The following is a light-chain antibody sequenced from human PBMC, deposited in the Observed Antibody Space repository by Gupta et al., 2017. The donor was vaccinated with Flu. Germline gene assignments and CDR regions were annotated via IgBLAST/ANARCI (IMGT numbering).Light chain of an antibody. CDR1: QSVSSN. Sequence: EIVMTQPPVTLSVSPGARATLSCRASQSVSSNFAWYQQKPGQAPRLLIYGASTRATGSPARFSGSGSGTEFTLTISSLQSEDVAVYYCQQYNTWPPYSFGQGTKLEIK. CDR2: GAS. CDR3: QQYNTWPPYS. J-gene: IGKJ2*03. V-gene: IGKV3-15*01.